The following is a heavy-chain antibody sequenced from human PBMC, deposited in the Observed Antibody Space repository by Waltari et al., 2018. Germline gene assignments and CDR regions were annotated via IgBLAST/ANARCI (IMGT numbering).Heavy chain of an antibody. CDR3: RGFLEWLDNSPVDY. CDR1: GFIFSNPW. CDR2: IKSKTDGGTT. Sequence: EVQLVESGGGLVKPGGSLRLSCSASGFIFSNPWLNWVRQAPGKGLEWVGRIKSKTDGGTTDYAAPVKGRFTISRDDSKNTLYLQMSSLKTEDTAVYYCRGFLEWLDNSPVDYWGQGTLVTVSS. D-gene: IGHD3-3*01. V-gene: IGHV3-15*07. J-gene: IGHJ4*02.